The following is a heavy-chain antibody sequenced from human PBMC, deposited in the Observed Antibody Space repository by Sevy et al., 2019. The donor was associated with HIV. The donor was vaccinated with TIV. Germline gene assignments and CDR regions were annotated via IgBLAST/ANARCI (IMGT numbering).Heavy chain of an antibody. D-gene: IGHD6-19*01. V-gene: IGHV3-23*01. CDR1: GFSFSSYG. CDR2: ISGSGGST. J-gene: IGHJ4*02. CDR3: AKDGSGSGWSADY. Sequence: LSLTCAASGFSFSSYGMSWVRQAPGKGLEWVSRISGSGGSTYHADSVKGRFTISRDNSKNTLFLQLNSLRAEDTAVYFCAKDGSGSGWSADYWGQGTLVTVSS.